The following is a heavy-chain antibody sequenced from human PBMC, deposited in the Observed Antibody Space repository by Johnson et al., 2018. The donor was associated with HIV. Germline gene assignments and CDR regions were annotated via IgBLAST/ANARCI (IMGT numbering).Heavy chain of an antibody. CDR3: ATVWRNEGRHSFDV. V-gene: IGHV3-20*04. J-gene: IGHJ3*01. Sequence: VQLVESGGGVVRPGGSLRVSCAASGFTFDDYDMSWVRQVPGKGLEWVSGINWNGGTTHNADSVKGRFAISRNNADNSLYLQMNSLRVRNTALYFCATVWRNEGRHSFDVWGLGTMVTVSS. CDR2: INWNGGTT. D-gene: IGHD1-1*01. CDR1: GFTFDDYD.